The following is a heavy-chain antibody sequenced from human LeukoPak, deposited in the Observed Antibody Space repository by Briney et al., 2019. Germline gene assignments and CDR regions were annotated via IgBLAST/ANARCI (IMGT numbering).Heavy chain of an antibody. CDR3: ARAKSDILTGYSSSYFDY. CDR2: IIPIFGTA. Sequence: SVNVSCKASGGTFSSYAISWVRQAPGQGLEWMGGIIPIFGTANYAQKFQGRVTITTDESTSTAYMELSSLRSEDTAVYYCARAKSDILTGYSSSYFDYWGQGTLVTVSS. D-gene: IGHD3-9*01. V-gene: IGHV1-69*05. CDR1: GGTFSSYA. J-gene: IGHJ4*02.